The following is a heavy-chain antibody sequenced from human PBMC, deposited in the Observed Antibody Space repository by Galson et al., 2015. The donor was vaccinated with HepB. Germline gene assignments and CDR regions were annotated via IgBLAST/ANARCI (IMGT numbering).Heavy chain of an antibody. Sequence: SLRLSCAASGFTFRSYSMNWVRQAPGKGLEWVPSISSSGSYTYYADSVEGRFTISRDDAKNSLYLQMNSLRADDTAVYYCARGPGLEFDYWGQGTLVTVSS. CDR2: ISSSGSYT. D-gene: IGHD5/OR15-5a*01. CDR1: GFTFRSYS. V-gene: IGHV3-21*01. CDR3: ARGPGLEFDY. J-gene: IGHJ4*02.